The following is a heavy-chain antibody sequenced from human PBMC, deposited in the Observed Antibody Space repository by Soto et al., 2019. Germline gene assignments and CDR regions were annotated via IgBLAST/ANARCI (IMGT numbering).Heavy chain of an antibody. D-gene: IGHD5-18*01. CDR2: ISRSSTTTI. CDR3: ARDRLGYSYGNSMDV. Sequence: PRLSCAASGFTLSSYSLNSVRQAPGKGLELISYISRSSTTTIYYADSVKGRFTISRDNAKNSLYLQMNSLRDEDTAVYYCARDRLGYSYGNSMDVWGQGTTVTVSS. CDR1: GFTLSSYS. V-gene: IGHV3-48*02. J-gene: IGHJ6*02.